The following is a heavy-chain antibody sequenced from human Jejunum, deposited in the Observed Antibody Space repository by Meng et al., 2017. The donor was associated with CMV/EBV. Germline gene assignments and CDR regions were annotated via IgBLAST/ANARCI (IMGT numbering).Heavy chain of an antibody. V-gene: IGHV4-61*01. D-gene: IGHD4-17*01. CDR2: IYYSGST. Sequence: CTVSGGSVRSGSYYWSWIRQPPGKGLEWIGYIYYSGSTNYNPSLKSRVTISVDTSKNQFSLKLSSVTAADTAVYYCARVDYGGFDPWGQGTLVTVSS. J-gene: IGHJ5*02. CDR3: ARVDYGGFDP. CDR1: GGSVRSGSYY.